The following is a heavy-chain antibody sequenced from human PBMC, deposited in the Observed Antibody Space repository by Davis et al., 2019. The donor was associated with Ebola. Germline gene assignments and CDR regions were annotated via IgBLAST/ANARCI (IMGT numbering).Heavy chain of an antibody. J-gene: IGHJ4*02. Sequence: GESPKIPCTASGFNVSSNYMSWIRQAPGKGLEWVAVIYRGGNTYYADSVKGRFTISRDNSKDTLELQMNSLRAEDTAVYYCTRGRGGSSWEVYWGQGTLVTVSS. V-gene: IGHV3-53*01. CDR1: GFNVSSNY. D-gene: IGHD6-13*01. CDR2: IYRGGNT. CDR3: TRGRGGSSWEVY.